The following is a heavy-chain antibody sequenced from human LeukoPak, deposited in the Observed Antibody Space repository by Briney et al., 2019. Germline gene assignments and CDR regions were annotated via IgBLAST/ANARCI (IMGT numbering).Heavy chain of an antibody. J-gene: IGHJ4*02. Sequence: ASVKISCKASGYTFTGYYLHWVRQAPGQGLEWMGVIHPSGGSTSYAQKFQGRVTLTKDTSTSTVYIELSSLRSDDTAIFYCARMAMDTAMVTNFFDLWGKGTLVTVSA. CDR3: ARMAMDTAMVTNFFDL. CDR2: IHPSGGST. V-gene: IGHV1-46*01. CDR1: GYTFTGYY. D-gene: IGHD5-18*01.